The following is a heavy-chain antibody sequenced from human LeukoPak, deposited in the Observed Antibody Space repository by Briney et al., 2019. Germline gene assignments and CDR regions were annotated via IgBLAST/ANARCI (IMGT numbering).Heavy chain of an antibody. V-gene: IGHV4-31*03. D-gene: IGHD2-21*02. CDR1: GGSISSGGYY. CDR2: IYYSGST. Sequence: SETLSLTCTVSGGSISSGGYYWSWIRQHPGKGLEWIGHIYYSGSTYYNPSLKSRVTISVDTSKNQFSLKLSSVTAADTAVYYCARAAAIRGWFDPWGQGTLVTVSS. J-gene: IGHJ5*02. CDR3: ARAAAIRGWFDP.